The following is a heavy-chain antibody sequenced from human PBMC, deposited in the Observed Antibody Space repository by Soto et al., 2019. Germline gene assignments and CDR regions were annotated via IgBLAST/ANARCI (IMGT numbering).Heavy chain of an antibody. CDR3: TSHSPDDMIRT. CDR2: IRSKTNNYAT. CDR1: GFTFSGSA. J-gene: IGHJ5*02. V-gene: IGHV3-73*02. D-gene: IGHD3-10*01. Sequence: EVQLVESGGGLVQPGGSLKLSCAASGFTFSGSAMHWVRQASGKGLEWVGRIRSKTNNYATAYAASLKGRFTISRDDSKNMAYLQLNSLQTDDTAVYYCTSHSPDDMIRTLGQGTLVTVSS.